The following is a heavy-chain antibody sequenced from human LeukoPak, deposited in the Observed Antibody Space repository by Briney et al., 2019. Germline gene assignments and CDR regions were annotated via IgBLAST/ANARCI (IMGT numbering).Heavy chain of an antibody. CDR2: IYYSGST. D-gene: IGHD6-13*01. V-gene: IGHV4-59*11. J-gene: IGHJ5*02. CDR1: GGSISSHY. CDR3: AREEYSSSWSNWFDP. Sequence: PSETLSFTCTVSGGSISSHYWSWIRQPPGKGLEWIGYIYYSGSTNYNPSLKSRVTISVDTSKNQFSLKLSSVTAADTAVYYCAREEYSSSWSNWFDPWGQGTLVTVSS.